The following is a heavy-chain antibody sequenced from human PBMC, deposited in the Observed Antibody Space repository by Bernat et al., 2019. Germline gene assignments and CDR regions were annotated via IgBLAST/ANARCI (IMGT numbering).Heavy chain of an antibody. J-gene: IGHJ6*02. Sequence: EVQLVESGGGLVQPGGSRRLSCVGSGFSFSSYWMTWVRQPPGKGLEWVASINEDGSEEQYVDSVKGRFTISRDNTENSLYLQMNSLRVEDTAVFYCAKRPGYQIGMEVWGQGTTVTVSS. CDR2: INEDGSEE. V-gene: IGHV3-7*01. D-gene: IGHD6-13*01. CDR3: AKRPGYQIGMEV. CDR1: GFSFSSYW.